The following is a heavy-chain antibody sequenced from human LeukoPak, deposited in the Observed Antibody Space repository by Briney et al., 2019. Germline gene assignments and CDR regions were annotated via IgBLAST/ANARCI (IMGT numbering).Heavy chain of an antibody. J-gene: IGHJ4*02. V-gene: IGHV6-1*01. Sequence: SQTLSLTCAISGDXVSSNSADWNWIRQSPSRGLEWLGRTYYRSKWYNDYAVSVKSRITINPDTSKNQFSLQLNSVTPEDTAVYYCAGLYGSGSYYNVAYYFDYWGQGTLVTVSS. D-gene: IGHD3-10*01. CDR2: TYYRSKWYN. CDR3: AGLYGSGSYYNVAYYFDY. CDR1: GDXVSSNSAD.